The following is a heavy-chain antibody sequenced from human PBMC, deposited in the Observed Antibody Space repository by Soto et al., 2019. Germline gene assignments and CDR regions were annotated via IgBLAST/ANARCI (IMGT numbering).Heavy chain of an antibody. CDR3: ARRVGATGGDWFDP. Sequence: QVQLQESGPGLVKPSETLSLTCTVSGGSVSSGSYYWSWIRQPPGKGLEWIGYIYYSGSTNYNPSLKSRVTISVDTSKNQFSLKLSSVTAADTAVYYCARRVGATGGDWFDPWGQGTLVTVSS. J-gene: IGHJ5*02. D-gene: IGHD1-26*01. CDR1: GGSVSSGSYY. CDR2: IYYSGST. V-gene: IGHV4-61*01.